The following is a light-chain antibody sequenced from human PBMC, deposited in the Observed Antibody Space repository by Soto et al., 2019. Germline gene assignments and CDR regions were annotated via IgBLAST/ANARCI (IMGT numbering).Light chain of an antibody. CDR1: QSVTSRY. CDR3: HHYET. V-gene: IGKV3-20*01. CDR2: GAS. Sequence: EIVLTQSPCTLSLSPGERATLSCRASQSVTSRYLAWYQQKPGQAPRLLVFGASIRDTGIPDRFSGSGSGTDFTLTISRLESEDFTVYYCHHYETFGQGTKVDIK. J-gene: IGKJ1*01.